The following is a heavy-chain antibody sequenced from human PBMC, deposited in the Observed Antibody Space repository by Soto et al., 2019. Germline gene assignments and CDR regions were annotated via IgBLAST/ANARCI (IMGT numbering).Heavy chain of an antibody. D-gene: IGHD6-6*01. CDR2: ISSSSSYI. V-gene: IGHV3-21*01. J-gene: IGHJ6*02. Sequence: EVQLVESGGGLVKPGGSLRLSCAASGFTFSSYSMNWVRQAPGKGLEWVSSISSSSSYIYYADSVKGRFTISRDNAKNSLYLQMNSLRAEDTAVYYCARDLLDSSSSPHYYYGMDVWGQGTTVTVSS. CDR1: GFTFSSYS. CDR3: ARDLLDSSSSPHYYYGMDV.